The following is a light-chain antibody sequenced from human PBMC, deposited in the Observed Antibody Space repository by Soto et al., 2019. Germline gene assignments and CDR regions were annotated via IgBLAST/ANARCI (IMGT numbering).Light chain of an antibody. CDR3: QQTRRAPRN. CDR1: QPISSY. CDR2: AAS. V-gene: IGKV1-39*01. Sequence: DIQMTQSPASLSASVGDRVAITCRASQPISSYLNWYQHKPGKAPTLLIYAASNLQGGVPSRFSGSGSGKNFTLGISSLELADFATYYCQQTRRAPRNFGPGTKLEIK. J-gene: IGKJ2*01.